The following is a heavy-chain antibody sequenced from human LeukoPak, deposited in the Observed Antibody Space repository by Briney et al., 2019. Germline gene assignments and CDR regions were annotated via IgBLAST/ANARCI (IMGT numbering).Heavy chain of an antibody. D-gene: IGHD2-2*01. CDR1: GGSVSSGSYY. V-gene: IGHV4-61*01. J-gene: IGHJ4*02. CDR2: IYYSGST. CDR3: ARGYCSSTSCYEGGYYFDY. Sequence: SETLSLTCTVSGGSVSSGSYYWSWIRQPPGKGLEWIGYIYYSGSTNYNPSLKSRVTISVDTSKNQFSLKLSSVTAADTAVYYCARGYCSSTSCYEGGYYFDYWGQGTLVPVSS.